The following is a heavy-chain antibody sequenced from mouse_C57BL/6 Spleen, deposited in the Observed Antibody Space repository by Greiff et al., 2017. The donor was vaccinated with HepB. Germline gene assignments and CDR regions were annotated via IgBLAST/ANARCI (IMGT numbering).Heavy chain of an antibody. Sequence: QVQLKESGAELARPGASVKLSCKASGYTFTSYGISWVKQRTGQGLEWIGEIYPRSGNTYYNEKFKGKATLTADKSSSTAYMELRSLTSEDSAVYVCARFYGSRKDYFDYWGQGTTLTVSS. CDR3: ARFYGSRKDYFDY. V-gene: IGHV1-81*01. J-gene: IGHJ2*01. CDR1: GYTFTSYG. CDR2: IYPRSGNT. D-gene: IGHD1-1*01.